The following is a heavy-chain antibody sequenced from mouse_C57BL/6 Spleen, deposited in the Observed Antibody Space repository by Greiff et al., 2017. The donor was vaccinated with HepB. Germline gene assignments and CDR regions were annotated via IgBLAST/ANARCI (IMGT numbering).Heavy chain of an antibody. V-gene: IGHV1-76*01. CDR1: GYTFTDYY. J-gene: IGHJ1*03. Sequence: VQLQESGAELVRPGASVKLSCKASGYTFTDYYINWVKQRPGQGLEWIARIYPGSGNTYYNEKFKGKATLTAEKSSSTAYMQLSSLTSEDSAVYFCARHYGIYWYFDVWGTGTTVTVSS. CDR3: ARHYGIYWYFDV. CDR2: IYPGSGNT. D-gene: IGHD2-1*01.